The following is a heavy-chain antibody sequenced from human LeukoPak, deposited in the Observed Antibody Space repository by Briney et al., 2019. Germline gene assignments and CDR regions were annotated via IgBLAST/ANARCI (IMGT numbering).Heavy chain of an antibody. V-gene: IGHV4-59*01. CDR1: GGSISSYY. CDR3: ARRTYSSSWYKLDY. CDR2: IYYSGST. Sequence: PSETLSLTCTVSGGSISSYYWSWIRQPPGKGLEWIGYIYYSGSTNYNPSLKSRVTISVDTSKNQFSLKLSSVTAADTAVYYCARRTYSSSWYKLDYWGQGTLVTVSS. D-gene: IGHD6-13*01. J-gene: IGHJ4*02.